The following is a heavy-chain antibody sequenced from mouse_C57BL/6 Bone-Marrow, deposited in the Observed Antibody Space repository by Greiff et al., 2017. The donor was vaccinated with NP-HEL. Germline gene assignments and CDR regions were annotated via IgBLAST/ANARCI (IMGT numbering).Heavy chain of an antibody. D-gene: IGHD2-3*01. J-gene: IGHJ4*01. CDR3: ARWAFYDSLCYYAMDY. CDR2: IDPANGNT. Sequence: VQLQQPVAELVRPGASVKLSCTASGFNIKNTYMHWVKQRPEQGLEWIGRIDPANGNTKYAPKFQGKATIPADTSSNTAYLQLSSLTSEDTAIYYCARWAFYDSLCYYAMDYWCQGTAGTVSS. V-gene: IGHV14-3*01. CDR1: GFNIKNTY.